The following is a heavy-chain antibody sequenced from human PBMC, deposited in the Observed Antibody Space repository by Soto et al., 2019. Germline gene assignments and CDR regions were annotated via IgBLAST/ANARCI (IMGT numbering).Heavy chain of an antibody. J-gene: IGHJ6*02. CDR1: GYNFTSYG. D-gene: IGHD6-6*01. CDR3: ARDPVNSSSSRYYYYYYGMDV. CDR2: ISAYNGNT. V-gene: IGHV1-18*04. Sequence: PGASLKISYKGSGYNFTSYGISWVRQAPGQGLEWMGWISAYNGNTNYAQKLQGRVTMTTDTSTSTAYMELSRLRSDDTAVYYCARDPVNSSSSRYYYYYYGMDVWGQGTTVTVSS.